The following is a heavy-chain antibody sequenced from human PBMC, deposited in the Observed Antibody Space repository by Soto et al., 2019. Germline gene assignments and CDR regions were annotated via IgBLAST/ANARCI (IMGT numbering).Heavy chain of an antibody. CDR2: IRSKANSYAT. D-gene: IGHD6-19*01. Sequence: EVQLVESGGGLVQPGGSLKLSCAASGFTFSGSAMHWVRQASGKGLEWVGRIRSKANSYATAYAASVKGRFTISRDESKHTAYLQMNSLKTEDTAVYYCTRQDNSFEQWLVDYYYYGMDVWGQGTTVTVSS. J-gene: IGHJ6*02. V-gene: IGHV3-73*02. CDR1: GFTFSGSA. CDR3: TRQDNSFEQWLVDYYYYGMDV.